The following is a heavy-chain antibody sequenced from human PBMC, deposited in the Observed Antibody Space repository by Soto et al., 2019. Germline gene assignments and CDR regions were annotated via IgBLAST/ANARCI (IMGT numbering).Heavy chain of an antibody. J-gene: IGHJ6*02. Sequence: GGSLRLSCAASGFTFSSYGMHWVRQAPGKGLEWVAVIWYDGSNKYYADSVKGRFTISRDNSKNTLYLQMNSLRAEDTAVYYCAREGGGQWLGIHYYYYYGMDVWGQGTTVTVSS. D-gene: IGHD6-19*01. CDR2: IWYDGSNK. V-gene: IGHV3-33*01. CDR3: AREGGGQWLGIHYYYYYGMDV. CDR1: GFTFSSYG.